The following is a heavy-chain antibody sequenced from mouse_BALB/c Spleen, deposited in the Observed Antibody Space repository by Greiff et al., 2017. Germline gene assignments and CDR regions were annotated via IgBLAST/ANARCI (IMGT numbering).Heavy chain of an antibody. D-gene: IGHD4-1*01. J-gene: IGHJ2*01. Sequence: EVQGVESGGGLVQPGGSMKLSCVASGFTFSNYWMNWVRQSPEKGLEWVAEIRLKSNNYATHYAESVKGRFTISRDDSKSSVYLQMNNLRAEDTGIYYCTRHAGLDYWGQGTTLTVSS. CDR2: IRLKSNNYAT. V-gene: IGHV6-6*02. CDR1: GFTFSNYW. CDR3: TRHAGLDY.